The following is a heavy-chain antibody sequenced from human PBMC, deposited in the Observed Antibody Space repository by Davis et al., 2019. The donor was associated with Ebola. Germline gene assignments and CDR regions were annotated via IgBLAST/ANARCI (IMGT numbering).Heavy chain of an antibody. CDR1: GGTFSSYA. Sequence: SVKVSCKASGGTFSSYAISWVRQAPGQGLEWMGGIIPIFGTANYAQKFQGRVTITADKSTSTAYMELSSLRSEDTAVYYCAADPHYYYYYGMDVWGQGTTVTVSS. CDR3: AADPHYYYYYGMDV. J-gene: IGHJ6*02. V-gene: IGHV1-69*06. CDR2: IIPIFGTA.